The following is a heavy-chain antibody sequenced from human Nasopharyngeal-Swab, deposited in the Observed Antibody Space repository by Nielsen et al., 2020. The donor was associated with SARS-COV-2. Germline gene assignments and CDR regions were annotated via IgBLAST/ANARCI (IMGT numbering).Heavy chain of an antibody. V-gene: IGHV1-46*01. J-gene: IGHJ3*02. CDR1: GYTFTSYY. CDR3: AREARWEEQQLVTVIAAFDI. Sequence: ASVKVSCKASGYTFTSYYMHWVRQAPGQGLEWMGIINPSGGSTSYAQKFQGRVTMTRDTSTGTVYMELSSLRSEDTAVYYCAREARWEEQQLVTVIAAFDIWGQGTMVTVSS. CDR2: INPSGGST. D-gene: IGHD6-13*01.